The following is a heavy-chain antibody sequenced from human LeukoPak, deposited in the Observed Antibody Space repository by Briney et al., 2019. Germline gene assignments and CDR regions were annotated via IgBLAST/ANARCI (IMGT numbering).Heavy chain of an antibody. V-gene: IGHV1-69*13. J-gene: IGHJ3*02. CDR2: IIPIFGTA. D-gene: IGHD3-3*01. Sequence: GASVKASCKASGGTFSSYAISWVRQAPGQGLEWMGGIIPIFGTANYAQKFQGRVTITADESTSTAYMELSSLRSEDTAVYYCARPQTEYDFWSGYRYGDAFDIWGQGTMVTVSS. CDR1: GGTFSSYA. CDR3: ARPQTEYDFWSGYRYGDAFDI.